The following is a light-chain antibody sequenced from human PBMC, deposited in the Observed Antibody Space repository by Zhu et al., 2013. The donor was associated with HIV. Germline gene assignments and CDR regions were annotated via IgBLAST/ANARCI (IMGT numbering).Light chain of an antibody. V-gene: IGLV2-14*01. Sequence: QSALTQPASVSGSPGQSIAISCTGTSSDLGVYNYVSWYQQHPGKAPKLMIYEVSNRPSGVSNRFSGSKSGNTASLTISGLQAEDEADYCCCSYAGSGWVFGGGTKLTVL. CDR1: SSDLGVYNY. CDR2: EVS. J-gene: IGLJ3*02. CDR3: CSYAGSGWV.